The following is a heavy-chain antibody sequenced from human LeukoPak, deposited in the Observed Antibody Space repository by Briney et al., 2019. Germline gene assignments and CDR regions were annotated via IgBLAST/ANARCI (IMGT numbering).Heavy chain of an antibody. V-gene: IGHV3-33*06. D-gene: IGHD2-21*01. Sequence: PGRSLRLSCAASGFTFSSYGMHWVRQAPGKGLEWVATIWFDGNNKYYADSVKGRFTISRDNSKNTLYLQMNSLRAEDTAVYYCAKDRQPYCGGDCYFFDYWGQGTLVTVSS. CDR3: AKDRQPYCGGDCYFFDY. CDR2: IWFDGNNK. J-gene: IGHJ4*02. CDR1: GFTFSSYG.